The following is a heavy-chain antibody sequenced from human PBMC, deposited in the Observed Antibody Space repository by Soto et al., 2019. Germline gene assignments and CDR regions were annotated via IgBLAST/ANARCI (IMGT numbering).Heavy chain of an antibody. D-gene: IGHD3-9*01. CDR3: ARSYDILTGYYRNWFDP. Sequence: SETLSLTCTVSGGPISSYYWSWIRQPPGKGLEWIGYIYYSGSTNFNPSLKSRVTMPVDTSKNQFSLKLKSVTAADTAVYYCARSYDILTGYYRNWFDPWGQGTLVTVSS. CDR2: IYYSGST. V-gene: IGHV4-59*01. J-gene: IGHJ5*02. CDR1: GGPISSYY.